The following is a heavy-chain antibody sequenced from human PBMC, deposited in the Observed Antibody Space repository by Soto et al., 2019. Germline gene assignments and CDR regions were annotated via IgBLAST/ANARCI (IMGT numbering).Heavy chain of an antibody. CDR3: ARTTFYDVFTAYYSLFDY. V-gene: IGHV4-31*03. Sequence: QVQLQESGPGLVKPSQTLTLTCTVSGGSISSGRFYWSWIRQHPGKGLEWLGHISDSGSSYYNPSLESRVTISVDTSKNPFSLKLSAVTAADTAVYFCARTTFYDVFTAYYSLFDYWGQGTMVTVSS. J-gene: IGHJ4*02. D-gene: IGHD3-9*01. CDR2: ISDSGSS. CDR1: GGSISSGRFY.